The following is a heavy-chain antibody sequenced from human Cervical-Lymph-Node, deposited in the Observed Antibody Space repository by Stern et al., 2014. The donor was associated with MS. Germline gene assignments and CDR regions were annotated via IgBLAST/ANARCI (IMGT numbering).Heavy chain of an antibody. CDR1: GGTFSRYA. J-gene: IGHJ6*02. Sequence: VQLLESRAEVKKPGSSVKVSCKASGGTFSRYAISWVRQAPGQGLEWMGGIIPIFGTANYAQKFQGRVTITADESTSTAYMELSSLRSEDTAVYYCARGELKEGLVRGMDVWGQGTTVTVSS. D-gene: IGHD1-26*01. CDR3: ARGELKEGLVRGMDV. V-gene: IGHV1-69*01. CDR2: IIPIFGTA.